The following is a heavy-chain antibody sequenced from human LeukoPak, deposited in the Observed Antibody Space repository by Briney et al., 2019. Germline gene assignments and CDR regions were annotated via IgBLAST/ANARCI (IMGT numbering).Heavy chain of an antibody. Sequence: GESLKISCKGSGYSFTSYWIGWVRQMSGKGLEWMGIIYPGDSDTRYSPSFQGQVAISADKSISTAYLQWSSLKASDTAVYYCARQAYDSSGYYWGQGTLVTVSS. D-gene: IGHD3-22*01. CDR2: IYPGDSDT. J-gene: IGHJ4*02. CDR3: ARQAYDSSGYY. V-gene: IGHV5-51*01. CDR1: GYSFTSYW.